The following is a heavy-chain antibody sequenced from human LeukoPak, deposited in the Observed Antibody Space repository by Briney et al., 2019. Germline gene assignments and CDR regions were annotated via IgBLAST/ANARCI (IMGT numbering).Heavy chain of an antibody. CDR2: IIPILGIA. V-gene: IGHV1-69*04. CDR3: AREVDGSGSYPNWFDP. Sequence: GASVKVSCKASGCTFTGYYMHWVRQAPGQGLEWMGRIIPILGIANYAQKFQGRVTITADKSTSTAYMELSSLRSEDTAVYYCAREVDGSGSYPNWFDPWGQGTLVTVSS. CDR1: GCTFTGYY. D-gene: IGHD3-10*01. J-gene: IGHJ5*02.